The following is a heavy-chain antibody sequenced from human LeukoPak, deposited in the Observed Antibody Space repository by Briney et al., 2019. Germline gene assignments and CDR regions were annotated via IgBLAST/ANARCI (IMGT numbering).Heavy chain of an antibody. CDR1: GFTFSSYA. CDR3: ARRGDRFDY. Sequence: PGGSLRLSCAASGFTFSSYAMSWVRQAPGKGLEWVSYISNSGSTMYYADSVKGRFTISRDNAKNSLYLQMNSLRAEDTAVYYCARRGDRFDYWGQGTLVTVSS. V-gene: IGHV3-48*04. D-gene: IGHD2-21*02. CDR2: ISNSGSTM. J-gene: IGHJ4*02.